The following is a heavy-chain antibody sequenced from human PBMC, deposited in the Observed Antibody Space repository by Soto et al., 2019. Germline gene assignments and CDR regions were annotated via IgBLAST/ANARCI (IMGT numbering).Heavy chain of an antibody. CDR1: GGSLSGYD. J-gene: IGHJ6*02. D-gene: IGHD6-6*01. V-gene: IGHV4-34*01. CDR3: ARSDNSNSIYGVDV. Sequence: SDTLSLTFAVKGGSLSGYDWTWIGQCPGKGLEWIGEINHRGSSDYNPSLKSRVTISIDASKNHVTLELTSVTAADTAVYYCARSDNSNSIYGVDVWGQGTAVTVSS. CDR2: INHRGSS.